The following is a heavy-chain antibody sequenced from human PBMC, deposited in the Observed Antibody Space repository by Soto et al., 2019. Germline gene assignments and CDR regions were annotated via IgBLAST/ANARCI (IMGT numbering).Heavy chain of an antibody. D-gene: IGHD3-10*01. Sequence: QVQLQESGPGLVKPSQTLSLTCTVSGGSISSGDYYWSWIRQPPGKGLEWIGYIYYSGSTYYNPSLKSRFTISVDTSKNQFSLKLSSVTAADTAVYYCARVRVRGVISLDSFDYWGQGTLVTVSS. CDR1: GGSISSGDYY. CDR2: IYYSGST. J-gene: IGHJ4*02. V-gene: IGHV4-30-4*01. CDR3: ARVRVRGVISLDSFDY.